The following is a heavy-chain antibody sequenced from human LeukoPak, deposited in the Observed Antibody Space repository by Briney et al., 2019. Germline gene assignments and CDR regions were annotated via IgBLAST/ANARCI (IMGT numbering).Heavy chain of an antibody. CDR2: IYTSGST. J-gene: IGHJ6*03. CDR1: GGSISSYY. CDR3: ARSQQQLPNYYYYYMDV. Sequence: SETLSLTCTVSGGSISSYYWSWIRQPAGKGLEWIGRIYTSGSTNYNPSLKSRVTMSVDTSKNQFSLKLSSVTDADTAVYYCARSQQQLPNYYYYYMDVWGKGTTVTVSS. V-gene: IGHV4-4*07. D-gene: IGHD6-13*01.